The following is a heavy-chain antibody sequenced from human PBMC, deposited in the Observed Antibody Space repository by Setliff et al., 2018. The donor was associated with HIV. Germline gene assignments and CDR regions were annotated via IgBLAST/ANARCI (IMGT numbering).Heavy chain of an antibody. CDR1: GYAFTSHT. J-gene: IGHJ4*02. D-gene: IGHD3-16*02. V-gene: IGHV1-3*04. CDR2: INTGNGNT. Sequence: ASVKVSCKASGYAFTSHTIHWVRQAPGQGLEWMGWINTGNGNTKYSQKFQDRVTITRDTSASTGYMEVNSLRPEDTAVYYCARDRIPKRGYTYREPDFDSWGQGTLVTVSS. CDR3: ARDRIPKRGYTYREPDFDS.